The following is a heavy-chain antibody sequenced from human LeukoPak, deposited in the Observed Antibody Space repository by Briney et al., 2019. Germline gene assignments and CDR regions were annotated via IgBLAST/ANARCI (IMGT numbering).Heavy chain of an antibody. Sequence: ASVKVSCKASGYTFTSYAMHWVRQAPGQRLEWMGWINAGNGNTKYSQKFQGRVTITRDTSASTAYMELSSLRSEDTAVYYCVRDAYYYYGMDVWGQGTTVTVSS. CDR2: INAGNGNT. CDR3: VRDAYYYYGMDV. V-gene: IGHV1-3*01. J-gene: IGHJ6*02. CDR1: GYTFTSYA.